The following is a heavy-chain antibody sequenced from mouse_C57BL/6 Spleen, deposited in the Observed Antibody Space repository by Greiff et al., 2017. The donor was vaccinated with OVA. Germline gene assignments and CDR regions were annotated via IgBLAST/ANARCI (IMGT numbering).Heavy chain of an antibody. CDR2: IYPGSGNT. CDR3: AAWDWFAY. V-gene: IGHV1-76*01. CDR1: GYTFTDYY. J-gene: IGHJ3*01. Sequence: VMLVESGAELVRPGASVKLSCKASGYTFTDYYINWVKQRPGQGLEWIARIYPGSGNTYYNEKFKGKATLTAEKSSSTAYMQLSSLTSEDSAVYFCAAWDWFAYWGQGTLVTVSA. D-gene: IGHD4-1*01.